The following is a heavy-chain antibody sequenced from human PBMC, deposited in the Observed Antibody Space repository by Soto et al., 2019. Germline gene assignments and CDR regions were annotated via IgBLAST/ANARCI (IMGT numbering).Heavy chain of an antibody. CDR3: ARDAPDLSGWYYFDY. D-gene: IGHD6-19*01. J-gene: IGHJ4*02. CDR1: GFAFSGFA. CDR2: INTDATT. Sequence: GGSLRLSCAASGFAFSGFAMNWVRQAPGKGLEWVSTINTDATTLYADSVKGRFTISRDNSKNTLYLQMNSLRADDTAVYYCARDAPDLSGWYYFDYWGQGTLVTVSS. V-gene: IGHV3-23*01.